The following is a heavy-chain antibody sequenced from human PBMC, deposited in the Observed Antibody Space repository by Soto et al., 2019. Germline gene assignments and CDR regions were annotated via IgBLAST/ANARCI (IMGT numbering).Heavy chain of an antibody. V-gene: IGHV3-23*01. CDR3: AKDPNNRITIFGVVDYYFDY. J-gene: IGHJ4*02. D-gene: IGHD3-3*01. Sequence: GGSLRLSCAASGFTFSSYAMSWVRQAPGKGLEWVSAISGSGGSTYYADSVKGRFTISRDNSKNTLYLQMNSLRAEDTAVYYCAKDPNNRITIFGVVDYYFDYWGQGTLVPVSS. CDR2: ISGSGGST. CDR1: GFTFSSYA.